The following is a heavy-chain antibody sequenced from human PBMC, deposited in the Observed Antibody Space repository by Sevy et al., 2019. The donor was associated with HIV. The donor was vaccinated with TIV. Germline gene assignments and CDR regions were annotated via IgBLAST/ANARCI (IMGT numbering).Heavy chain of an antibody. V-gene: IGHV3-23*01. D-gene: IGHD1-1*01. Sequence: GGSLRLSCAASGFTFNTHAMNWVRQAPGKGLEWVSVFSGPGYGTYYADSVKGRFTISRDNSKNTLYLQMNSLGDDDTAVYYCAKALNPALESTLEVNLRSLKGFDVWGQGTMVTVSS. CDR3: AKALNPALESTLEVNLRSLKGFDV. CDR1: GFTFNTHA. CDR2: FSGPGYGT. J-gene: IGHJ3*01.